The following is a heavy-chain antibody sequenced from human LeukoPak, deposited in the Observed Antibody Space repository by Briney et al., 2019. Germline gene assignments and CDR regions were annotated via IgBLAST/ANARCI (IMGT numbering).Heavy chain of an antibody. CDR1: GFTVRSNY. V-gene: IGHV3-11*04. CDR3: AREDYGDYDYDY. CDR2: ISSSGSTI. Sequence: PGGSLRLSCAVSGFTVRSNYMSWVRQAPGKGLEWVSYISSSGSTIYYADSVKGRFTISRDNAKNSLYLQMNSLRAEDTAVYYCAREDYGDYDYDYWGQGTLVTVSS. D-gene: IGHD4-17*01. J-gene: IGHJ4*02.